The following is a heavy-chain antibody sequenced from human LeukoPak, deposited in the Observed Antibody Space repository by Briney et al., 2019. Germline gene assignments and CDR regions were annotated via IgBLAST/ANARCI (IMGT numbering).Heavy chain of an antibody. V-gene: IGHV4-59*11. Sequence: SETLSLSCSVSGGSISSLYWCWIRQPPGKGLEWIRYIYYSGSTNYNPSLKSRVTISVDTSKNQFSLNLTSVTAADTAVYYCARCNSNYVSWFDPWGQGTLVTVSS. CDR3: ARCNSNYVSWFDP. CDR1: GGSISSLY. D-gene: IGHD4-11*01. CDR2: IYYSGST. J-gene: IGHJ5*02.